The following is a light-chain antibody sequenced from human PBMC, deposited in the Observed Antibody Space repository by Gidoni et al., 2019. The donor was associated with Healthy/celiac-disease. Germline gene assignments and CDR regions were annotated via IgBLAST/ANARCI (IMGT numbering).Light chain of an antibody. CDR3: QAWDSSTAF. Sequence: SYELTQPPSVSVSPGQTASITCPGDKLGDKYACWYQQKPDQSPVLVIYQDSKRPSGIPERFSGSNSGNTATLTISGTQAMDEADYYCQAWDSSTAFFGTGTKVTVL. CDR2: QDS. J-gene: IGLJ1*01. V-gene: IGLV3-1*01. CDR1: KLGDKY.